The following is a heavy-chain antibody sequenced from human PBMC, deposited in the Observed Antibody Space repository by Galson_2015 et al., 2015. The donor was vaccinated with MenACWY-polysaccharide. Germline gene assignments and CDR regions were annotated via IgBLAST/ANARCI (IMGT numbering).Heavy chain of an antibody. Sequence: SETLSLTCAVYGGSFSGYYWSWIRQPPGKGLEWIGEINHSGSTNYNPSLKSRVTISVDTSKNQFSLKLSSVTAADTAVYYCARGENIVAFDIWGQGTMVTVSS. CDR2: INHSGST. V-gene: IGHV4-34*01. CDR1: GGSFSGYY. D-gene: IGHD1-26*01. CDR3: ARGENIVAFDI. J-gene: IGHJ3*02.